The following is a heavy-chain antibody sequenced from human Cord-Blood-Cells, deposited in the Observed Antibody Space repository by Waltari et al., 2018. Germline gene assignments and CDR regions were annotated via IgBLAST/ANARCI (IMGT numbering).Heavy chain of an antibody. CDR1: GFTFSSYS. D-gene: IGHD6-13*01. CDR2: ISSSSSYI. CDR3: ARGGQQLVLGDSGDWFDP. J-gene: IGHJ5*02. V-gene: IGHV3-21*01. Sequence: EVQLVESGGGLVKPGGSLRLSCAASGFTFSSYSMNWVRQAPGKGLEWVSSISSSSSYIYNADSVKGRFTISRDNAKNSLYLQMNSLRAEDTAVYYCARGGQQLVLGDSGDWFDPWGQGTLVTVSS.